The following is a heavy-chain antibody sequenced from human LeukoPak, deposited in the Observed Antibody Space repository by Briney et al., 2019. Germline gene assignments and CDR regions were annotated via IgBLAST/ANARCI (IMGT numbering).Heavy chain of an antibody. D-gene: IGHD1-14*01. V-gene: IGHV3-53*01. CDR1: GFTVITND. CDR3: ARGVEPLAANTLAY. CDR2: LYSDGNT. Sequence: GGSLRLSCAASGFTVITNDMTWVRQAPGTGLESVSVLYSDGNTKYAESVQGRFTISRDNSKNTLYLEMNSLSPDDTAVYYCARGVEPLAANTLAYWGQGTLVTVSS. J-gene: IGHJ4*02.